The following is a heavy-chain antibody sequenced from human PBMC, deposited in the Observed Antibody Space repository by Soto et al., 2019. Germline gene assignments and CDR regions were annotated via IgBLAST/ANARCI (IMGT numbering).Heavy chain of an antibody. CDR2: IQYSGST. Sequence: QVRLQESGPGLVKPSQTLSLTCTVSGDSMSSNDYYWSWIRQPPGRGLEWIGLIQYSGSTYYNPSLKSRLTISMDTSKNQFSLQLTSVTAADTAVYYCARPTLVSDLWGQGTMVTVSS. CDR1: GDSMSSNDYY. CDR3: ARPTLVSDL. J-gene: IGHJ3*01. V-gene: IGHV4-30-4*01.